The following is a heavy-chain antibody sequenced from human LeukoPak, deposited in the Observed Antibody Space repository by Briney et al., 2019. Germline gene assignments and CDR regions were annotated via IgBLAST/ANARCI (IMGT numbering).Heavy chain of an antibody. CDR2: INWNGGST. J-gene: IGHJ4*02. CDR1: GFTFDDYG. Sequence: GGSLRLSCAASGFTFDDYGMSWVRQAPGKGLEWVSGINWNGGSTGYADSVKGRFTISRDNAKNSLYLQMNSLRAEDTALYYFAIHGPLGATFYWGQGTLVTVSS. CDR3: AIHGPLGATFY. D-gene: IGHD1-26*01. V-gene: IGHV3-20*04.